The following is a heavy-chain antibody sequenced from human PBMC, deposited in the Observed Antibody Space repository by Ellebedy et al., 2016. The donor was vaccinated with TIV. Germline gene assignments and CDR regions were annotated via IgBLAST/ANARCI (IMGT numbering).Heavy chain of an antibody. V-gene: IGHV3-21*01. CDR2: ISSTGYYI. Sequence: GESLKISCAASGFTFSTYTMHWVRQAPGKGLEWVSSISSTGYYIYYAASVRGRFTISRDDAKKSLFLQMDSLRAEDTGVYYCAADASLVHWGQGALVTVSS. CDR1: GFTFSTYT. D-gene: IGHD2-8*02. CDR3: AADASLVH. J-gene: IGHJ4*02.